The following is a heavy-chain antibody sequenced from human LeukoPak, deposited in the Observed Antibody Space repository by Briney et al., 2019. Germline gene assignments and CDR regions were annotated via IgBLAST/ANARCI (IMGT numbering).Heavy chain of an antibody. V-gene: IGHV1-69*04. J-gene: IGHJ4*02. CDR1: GGTFSSYA. CDR3: ARGKNIRGVFYY. Sequence: SVKVSCKASGGTFSSYAISWVRQAPEQGLEWMGRIIPILGIANYAQKFQGRVTITADKSTSTAYMELSSLRSEDTAVYYCARGKNIRGVFYYWGPGTLVTVSS. CDR2: IIPILGIA. D-gene: IGHD2-2*02.